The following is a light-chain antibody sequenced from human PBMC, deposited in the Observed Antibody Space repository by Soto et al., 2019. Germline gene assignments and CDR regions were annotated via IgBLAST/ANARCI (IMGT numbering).Light chain of an antibody. CDR3: QHGYVAPYN. J-gene: IGKJ2*01. CDR2: SAS. CDR1: QDINVY. Sequence: DIQMTQSPSSVSASVGDTVTITCRASQDINVYLNWYQQKPGEVPKLLIYSASSLHSGVPSRFTGSGSETDFPLTIRSLQPEDFATYYCQHGYVAPYNFGQGTKVDI. V-gene: IGKV1-39*01.